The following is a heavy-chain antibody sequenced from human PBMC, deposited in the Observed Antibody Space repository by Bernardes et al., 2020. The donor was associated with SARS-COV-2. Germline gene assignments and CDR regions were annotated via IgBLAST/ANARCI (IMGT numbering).Heavy chain of an antibody. J-gene: IGHJ4*02. D-gene: IGHD3-16*01. CDR2: IKEDGSEK. CDR3: ARGPGRDDHSPGRHGLLGF. CDR1: GFIFSDYW. Sequence: GGSLRLSCAASGFIFSDYWVTWVRQAPGKGLEWVANIKEDGSEKYYVESVKGRFTISRDNAKNSLYLQMNSLRVDDTAVYYCARGPGRDDHSPGRHGLLGFWGQGTLITVSP. V-gene: IGHV3-7*01.